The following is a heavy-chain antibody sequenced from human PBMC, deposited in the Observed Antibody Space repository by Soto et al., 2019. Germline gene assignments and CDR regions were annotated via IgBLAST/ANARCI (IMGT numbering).Heavy chain of an antibody. CDR1: GASIGSGGW. Sequence: SETLSLTCAVSGASIGSGGWWSWVRQPPGKGLEWIAEIFHDGNTNYSPSLKSRVTISVDKSQNQFSLNVYSVTAADTAVYYCARHEGWTGPDQWGEGTLVTVSS. CDR3: ARHEGWTGPDQ. V-gene: IGHV4-4*02. D-gene: IGHD2-8*02. CDR2: IFHDGNT. J-gene: IGHJ5*02.